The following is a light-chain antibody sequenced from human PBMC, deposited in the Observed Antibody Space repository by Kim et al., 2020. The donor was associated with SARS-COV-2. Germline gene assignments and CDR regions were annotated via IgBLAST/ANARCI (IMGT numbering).Light chain of an antibody. V-gene: IGKV3D-20*01. CDR1: QSVSSSY. CDR2: DAS. Sequence: EIVLTQSPATLSLSPGERATLSCGASQSVSSSYLAWYQQKPGLAPRLLIYDASSRATGIPDRFSGSGSGTDFTLTISRLEPEDFAVYYCQQYGSSRLTFGGGTKVDSK. J-gene: IGKJ4*01. CDR3: QQYGSSRLT.